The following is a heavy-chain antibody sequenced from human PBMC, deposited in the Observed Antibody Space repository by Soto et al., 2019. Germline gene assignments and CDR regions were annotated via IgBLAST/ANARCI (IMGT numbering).Heavy chain of an antibody. V-gene: IGHV3-66*01. CDR3: ASGGSSLNSDS. CDR2: IYSSDGDDP. Sequence: GGSLRLSCAASGFTVSSSYMSWVRQVPGKGLEWVSIIYSSDGDDPYYAASVKGRFTISRDNAKNTLYLQMSSLRAEDTAVYYCASGGSSLNSDSWGQGTLVTVS. D-gene: IGHD6-6*01. J-gene: IGHJ4*02. CDR1: GFTVSSSY.